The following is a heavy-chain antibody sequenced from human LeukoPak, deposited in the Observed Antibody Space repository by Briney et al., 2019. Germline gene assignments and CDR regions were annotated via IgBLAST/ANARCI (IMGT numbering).Heavy chain of an antibody. CDR1: GFTFSNYA. J-gene: IGHJ4*02. CDR2: ISGSADST. V-gene: IGHV3-23*01. CDR3: ARANWAFDY. D-gene: IGHD1-1*01. Sequence: RAGGSLRLSCAASGFTFSNYAMTWVRQAPGKGLEWVSGISGSADSTYYAESVKGRFTISRDNAKNSLYPQMNSLRAEDTAVYYCARANWAFDYWGQGTLVTVSS.